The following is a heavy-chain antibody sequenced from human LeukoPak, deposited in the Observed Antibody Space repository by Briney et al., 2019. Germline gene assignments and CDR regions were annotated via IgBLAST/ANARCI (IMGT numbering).Heavy chain of an antibody. Sequence: GGSLRLSCAASGFTFSDHYMDWARQAPGKGLEWVGRIRNKPNSYTTEYAASVNGRFTVSRDDSKSSLFLQMDDLKTEDTAVYYCTRRYGGGSLDYFDLWGRGTLVTVSS. D-gene: IGHD2-15*01. J-gene: IGHJ2*01. CDR1: GFTFSDHY. CDR2: IRNKPNSYTT. V-gene: IGHV3-72*01. CDR3: TRRYGGGSLDYFDL.